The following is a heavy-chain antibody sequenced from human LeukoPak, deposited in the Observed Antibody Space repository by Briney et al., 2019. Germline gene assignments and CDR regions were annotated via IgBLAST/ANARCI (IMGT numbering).Heavy chain of an antibody. V-gene: IGHV3-21*01. J-gene: IGHJ3*02. CDR2: ISSSSSYI. D-gene: IGHD6-13*01. CDR1: GFTFSSYS. Sequence: GGSLRLSCAASGFTFSSYSMNWVRQAPGKGLEWVSSISSSSSYIYYADSVKGRFTISRDNAKNSLYLQMNSLRAEDTAVYYCARSGTGSDDAFDIWGQGTMVTVSS. CDR3: ARSGTGSDDAFDI.